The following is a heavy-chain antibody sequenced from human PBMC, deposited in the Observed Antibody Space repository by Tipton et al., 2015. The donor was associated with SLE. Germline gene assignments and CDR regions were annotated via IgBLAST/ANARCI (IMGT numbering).Heavy chain of an antibody. Sequence: LRLSCSVSGGSISNYYWSWIRQPPGKGLEWLAYIYYRGSTNYNPSLKSRVTISVDTSKNQVSLNLASVTAADAAVYYCARGEPEGLTTKTFDIWGQGTEVTVAS. J-gene: IGHJ3*02. CDR3: ARGEPEGLTTKTFDI. D-gene: IGHD1-1*01. CDR1: GGSISNYY. V-gene: IGHV4-59*01. CDR2: IYYRGST.